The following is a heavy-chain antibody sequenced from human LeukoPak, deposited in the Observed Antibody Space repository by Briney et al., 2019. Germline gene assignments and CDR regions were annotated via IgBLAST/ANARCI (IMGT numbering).Heavy chain of an antibody. J-gene: IGHJ6*03. V-gene: IGHV1-18*01. Sequence: ASVKASCKASGYTFTGYGISWVRQAPGQGLEWMGWISAYNGNTNYAQKLQGRVTMTTDTSTSTAYMELRSLRSDDTAVYYCARDHGVQWELLPQGYYYYMDVWGKGTTVTVSS. CDR3: ARDHGVQWELLPQGYYYYMDV. D-gene: IGHD1-26*01. CDR1: GYTFTGYG. CDR2: ISAYNGNT.